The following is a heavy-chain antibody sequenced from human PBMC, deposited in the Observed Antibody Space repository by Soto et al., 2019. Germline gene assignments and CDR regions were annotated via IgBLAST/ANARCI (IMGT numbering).Heavy chain of an antibody. CDR2: IYYSGST. J-gene: IGHJ6*02. V-gene: IGHV4-31*03. CDR1: GGSISSGGYY. D-gene: IGHD3-22*01. Sequence: PSETLSLTCTVSGGSISSGGYYWSWIRQHPGKGLEWIGYIYYSGSTYYNPSLKSRVTISVDTSKNQFSLKLSSVTAADTAVYYCARDTYYYDSSGYPPMHYYYGMDVWGQGTTVTVSS. CDR3: ARDTYYYDSSGYPPMHYYYGMDV.